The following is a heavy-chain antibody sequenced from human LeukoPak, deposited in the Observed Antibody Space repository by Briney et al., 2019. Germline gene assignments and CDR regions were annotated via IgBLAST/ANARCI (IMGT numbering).Heavy chain of an antibody. CDR3: ARLREIPVFGVVTKSTSYFDY. CDR1: GFTFDDYA. Sequence: PGGSLRLSCAASGFTFDDYAMHWVRQAPGKGLEWVSGISRNSGSIGYADSVKGRSTISRDNAKNSLYLQMNSLRAEDTAVYYCARLREIPVFGVVTKSTSYFDYWGQGTLVTVSS. J-gene: IGHJ4*02. CDR2: ISRNSGSI. D-gene: IGHD3-3*01. V-gene: IGHV3-9*01.